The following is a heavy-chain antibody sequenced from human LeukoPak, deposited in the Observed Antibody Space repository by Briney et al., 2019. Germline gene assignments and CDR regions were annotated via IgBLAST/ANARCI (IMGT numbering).Heavy chain of an antibody. V-gene: IGHV3-30*04. J-gene: IGHJ4*02. CDR2: ISYDGSNK. Sequence: RGSLRLSCAASGFTFTSYAMHWVRHAPGKGLEWVAVISYDGSNKYYADSVKGRFTISRDNSKNTLYLQMNSLRAEDTAVYYCAREDYYGSSGYYLDYWGQGTLVTVSS. CDR3: AREDYYGSSGYYLDY. CDR1: GFTFTSYA. D-gene: IGHD3-22*01.